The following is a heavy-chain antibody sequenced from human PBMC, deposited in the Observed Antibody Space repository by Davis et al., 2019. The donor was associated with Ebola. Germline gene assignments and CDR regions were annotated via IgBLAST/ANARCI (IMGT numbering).Heavy chain of an antibody. D-gene: IGHD6-6*01. Sequence: PGGSLRLSCAASGFTFSSYAMHWVRQAPGKGLEWVAVISYDGSNKYYADSVKGRFTISRDNSKNTLYLQMNSPRAEDTAMYYCAKLLMGQLSHFDYWGQGTLVTVS. CDR3: AKLLMGQLSHFDY. J-gene: IGHJ4*02. CDR1: GFTFSSYA. V-gene: IGHV3-30*18. CDR2: ISYDGSNK.